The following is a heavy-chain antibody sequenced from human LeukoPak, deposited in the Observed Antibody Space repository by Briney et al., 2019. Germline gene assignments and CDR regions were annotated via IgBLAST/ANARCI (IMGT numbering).Heavy chain of an antibody. CDR1: GGSISSYY. J-gene: IGHJ3*02. V-gene: IGHV4-59*01. D-gene: IGHD3-10*01. CDR3: ARGPPRMVRGAYYGAFDI. CDR2: IYYSGIT. Sequence: SETLSLTCTVSGGSISSYYWSWLRQPPGKGLEWVGYIYYSGITNYTPSLKSRVTISVDTSKIQFSLKLSSVTAADTAVYYCARGPPRMVRGAYYGAFDIWGQGTMVTVSS.